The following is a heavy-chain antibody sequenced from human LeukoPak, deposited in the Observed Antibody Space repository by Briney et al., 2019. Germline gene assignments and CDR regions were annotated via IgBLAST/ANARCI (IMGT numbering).Heavy chain of an antibody. CDR3: ARGQTGSDAFDI. J-gene: IGHJ3*02. Sequence: LPGGSLRLSCAASGFTFSSYAMHWVRQAPGKGLEWVAVISYDGSNKYYADSVKGRFTISRDNSKNTLYLQMNSLRAEDTAVYYCARGQTGSDAFDIWGQGTMVTVSS. D-gene: IGHD3-9*01. V-gene: IGHV3-30-3*01. CDR2: ISYDGSNK. CDR1: GFTFSSYA.